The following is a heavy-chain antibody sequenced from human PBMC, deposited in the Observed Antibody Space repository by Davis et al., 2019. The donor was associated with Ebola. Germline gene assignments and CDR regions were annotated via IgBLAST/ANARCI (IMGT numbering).Heavy chain of an antibody. D-gene: IGHD3-10*02. CDR2: ISGSGART. Sequence: GESLKISCSASGFAFRNNAMNWVRQAPGKGLEWVSGISGSGARTFYANSVKGRFSISRDNYKDTLYLEINSLRAEDTAVYFCARGVLSWGQGTLVTVSS. V-gene: IGHV3-23*01. CDR1: GFAFRNNA. J-gene: IGHJ1*01. CDR3: ARGVLS.